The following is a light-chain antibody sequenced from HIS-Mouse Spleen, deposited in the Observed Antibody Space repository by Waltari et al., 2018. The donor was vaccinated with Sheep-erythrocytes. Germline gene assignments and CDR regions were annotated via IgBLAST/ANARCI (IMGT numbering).Light chain of an antibody. V-gene: IGLV2-11*01. CDR3: CSYAGSYNHV. J-gene: IGLJ1*01. CDR2: EVS. CDR1: SSYVGGYNY. Sequence: QSALTQPRSVSGSPGQSVTIPCTGTSSYVGGYNYVPWYQQHPGKAPKLMIYEVSKRPSGVPDRFSGSKSGNTASLTISGLQAEDEADYYCCSYAGSYNHVFATGTKVTVL.